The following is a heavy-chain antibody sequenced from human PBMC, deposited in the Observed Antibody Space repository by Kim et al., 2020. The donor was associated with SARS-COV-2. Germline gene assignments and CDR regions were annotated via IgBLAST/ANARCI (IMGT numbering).Heavy chain of an antibody. Sequence: GRDYADTVKGRFTISRDNAKNTLYLQMNSLGAEDTAVYYWARDPMIRGSYWGQGILVTVSS. CDR3: ARDPMIRGSY. V-gene: IGHV3-74*01. D-gene: IGHD3-10*01. CDR2: GR. J-gene: IGHJ4*02.